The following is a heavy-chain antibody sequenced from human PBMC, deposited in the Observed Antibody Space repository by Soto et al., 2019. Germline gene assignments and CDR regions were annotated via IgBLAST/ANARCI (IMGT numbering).Heavy chain of an antibody. D-gene: IGHD1-1*01. V-gene: IGHV1-18*01. CDR1: GYAFTTYG. CDR2: ISAQNGNT. J-gene: IGHJ4*02. Sequence: QVHLVQSGVEVKKPGASVKVSCKGSGYAFTTYGITWVRQAPGQGLEWMGWISAQNGNTNYAQKLQGRVTVTRDTSTSTAYMELRSLRSDDTAVYYCARGRYGDYWGQGALVTVSS. CDR3: ARGRYGDY.